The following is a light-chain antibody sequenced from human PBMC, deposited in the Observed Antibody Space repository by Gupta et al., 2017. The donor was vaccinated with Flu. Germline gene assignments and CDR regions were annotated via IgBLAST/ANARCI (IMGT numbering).Light chain of an antibody. Sequence: DIQMTQSPSSLSASVGHRVTITCQASQDISSYLNWYQQKPGKAPKLLIYDVSNFGTGVPSRCSGCGYGLDFTFSIMSLQPADIATCYGYHNEFLPYTFGEGTKLEIK. V-gene: IGKV1-33*01. CDR1: QDISSY. CDR2: DVS. J-gene: IGKJ2*01. CDR3: YHNEFLPYT.